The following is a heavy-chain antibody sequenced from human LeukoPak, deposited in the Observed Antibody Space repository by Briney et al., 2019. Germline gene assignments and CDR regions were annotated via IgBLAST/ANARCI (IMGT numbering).Heavy chain of an antibody. CDR2: FDPEEGET. D-gene: IGHD5-12*01. J-gene: IGHJ3*02. Sequence: ASVKVSCKVSGYTLTELSMHWVRQAPGKGLEWMGGFDPEEGETIYVQKFQGRVAMTEDTSTDAAYMELTSLRSEDTAVYYCATGRSGYINDAFDIWGQGTMVTVSS. CDR3: ATGRSGYINDAFDI. CDR1: GYTLTELS. V-gene: IGHV1-24*01.